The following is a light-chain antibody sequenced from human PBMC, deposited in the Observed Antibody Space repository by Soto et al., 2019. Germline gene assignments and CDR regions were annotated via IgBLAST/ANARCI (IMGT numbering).Light chain of an antibody. CDR2: EVS. Sequence: QSALTQPASVSVSPGQSITISCTGTSSDVGGYNYVSWYQQHPGKAPKLMIYEVSNRPSGVSNRFSGSKSGNTASLTISGLQAEDEADYYCSSFTSSITDVFGTGTKLTVL. CDR1: SSDVGGYNY. V-gene: IGLV2-14*01. J-gene: IGLJ1*01. CDR3: SSFTSSITDV.